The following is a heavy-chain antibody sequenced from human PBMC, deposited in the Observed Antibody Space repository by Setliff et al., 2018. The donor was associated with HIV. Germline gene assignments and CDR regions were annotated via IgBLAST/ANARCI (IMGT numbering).Heavy chain of an antibody. Sequence: GGSLRLSCAASGFTFSNYGLHWVRQAPGKGLEWVAFIKYDGSDKYYADSVKGRFTIFRDNAKNSLYLQMNSLRAEDTAVYYCARYFHYYDSSGFISYYYFYYMDVWGKGTTVTVSS. CDR3: ARYFHYYDSSGFISYYYFYYMDV. J-gene: IGHJ6*03. CDR2: IKYDGSDK. CDR1: GFTFSNYG. V-gene: IGHV3-33*01. D-gene: IGHD3-22*01.